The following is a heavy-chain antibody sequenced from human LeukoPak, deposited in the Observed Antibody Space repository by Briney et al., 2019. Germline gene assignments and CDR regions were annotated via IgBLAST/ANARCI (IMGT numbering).Heavy chain of an antibody. V-gene: IGHV1-46*01. Sequence: VASVKVSCKASGYTSTSYYMHWVRQAPGQGLEWMVIINPIGGSTRYAQKFQGRVTMTRDASTSTVYMELSSLRSEDTAVYYCARGGIAAAGMSFDYWGQGTLVTVCS. CDR3: ARGGIAAAGMSFDY. CDR2: INPIGGST. CDR1: GYTSTSYY. J-gene: IGHJ4*02. D-gene: IGHD6-13*01.